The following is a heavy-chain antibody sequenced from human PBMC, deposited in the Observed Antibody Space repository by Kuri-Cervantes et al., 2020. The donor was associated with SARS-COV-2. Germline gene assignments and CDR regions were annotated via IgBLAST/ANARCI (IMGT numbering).Heavy chain of an antibody. V-gene: IGHV3-23*01. CDR1: GFTFSSYA. Sequence: GSLRLSCAASGFTFSSYAMSWVRQAPGKGLEWVSAISGSGGSTYYADSVKGRFTISRDNSKNTLYLQMNSLRAEDTAVYYCAKDGSITIFGVIPPDDAFDIWGQGTMVTVSS. CDR3: AKDGSITIFGVIPPDDAFDI. CDR2: ISGSGGST. J-gene: IGHJ3*02. D-gene: IGHD3-3*01.